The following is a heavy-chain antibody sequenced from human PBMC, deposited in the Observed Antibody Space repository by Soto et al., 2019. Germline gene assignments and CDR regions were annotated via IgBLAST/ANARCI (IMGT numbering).Heavy chain of an antibody. CDR2: IYHSGSP. V-gene: IGHV4-30-2*01. CDR1: GGSISSGGYS. J-gene: IGHJ4*02. Sequence: PSETLSLTCAVSGGSISSGGYSWSWIRQPPGKGLEWIGYIYHSGSPYYNPSLKSRVTISVDRSKNQFSLKLSSVTAADTAVYYCARGPPLGYWGQGTLVTV. CDR3: ARGPPLGY.